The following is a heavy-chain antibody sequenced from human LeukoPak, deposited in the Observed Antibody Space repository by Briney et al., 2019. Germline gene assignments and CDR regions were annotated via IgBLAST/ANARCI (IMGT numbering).Heavy chain of an antibody. D-gene: IGHD3-22*01. V-gene: IGHV3-21*01. J-gene: IGHJ4*02. CDR3: ASTTPFNYYDSSGYYPDVDY. CDR1: GFTFSSYS. CDR2: NSSSSSYI. Sequence: GGSLRLSCAASGFTFSSYSMNWVRQAPGKVLECVLSNSSSSSYIYYADSVKGRFTISRDNAKNSLYLQMNSLRAEDTAVYYCASTTPFNYYDSSGYYPDVDYWGQGTLVTVSS.